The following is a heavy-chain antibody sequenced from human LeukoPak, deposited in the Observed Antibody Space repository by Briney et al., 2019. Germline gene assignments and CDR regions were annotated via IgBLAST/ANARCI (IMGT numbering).Heavy chain of an antibody. CDR1: GFTVSSNY. V-gene: IGHV3-66*02. CDR3: ARGEYQLPQGN. Sequence: GGSLRLSCAASGFTVSSNYMSWVRQAPGKGLEWVSVIYSGVSTYYADSVKGRFTISRDNSKNTLYLQMNSLRAEDTAVYYCARGEYQLPQGNWGQGTLVTVSS. CDR2: IYSGVST. J-gene: IGHJ4*02. D-gene: IGHD2-2*01.